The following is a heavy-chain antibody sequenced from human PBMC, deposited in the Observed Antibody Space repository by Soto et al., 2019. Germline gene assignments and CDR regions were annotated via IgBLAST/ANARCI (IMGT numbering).Heavy chain of an antibody. Sequence: QVQLVESGGGVVQPGRSLRLSCAASGFTFSSYAMHWVRQAPGKGLEWVAVISYDGSNKYYADSVKGRFTISRDNSKNTLYLQMNSLRAEDTAVYYCARSIAVAGTPFDYWGQGTLVTVSS. CDR3: ARSIAVAGTPFDY. CDR1: GFTFSSYA. J-gene: IGHJ4*02. CDR2: ISYDGSNK. D-gene: IGHD6-19*01. V-gene: IGHV3-30-3*01.